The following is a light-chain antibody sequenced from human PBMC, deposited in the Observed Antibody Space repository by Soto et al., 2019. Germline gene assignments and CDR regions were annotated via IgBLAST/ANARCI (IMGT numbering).Light chain of an antibody. J-gene: IGKJ5*01. CDR1: QSISTN. V-gene: IGKV3-15*01. CDR2: AAS. Sequence: VVMTKSPATLSVTPGERATLSCRASQSISTNLAWYQQKHGQAPRLVIYAASARATGIPARFSGSESGTEFTLTISSLQSEDFAGYYCQQFVNCPPITFGQVTRLEI. CDR3: QQFVNCPPIT.